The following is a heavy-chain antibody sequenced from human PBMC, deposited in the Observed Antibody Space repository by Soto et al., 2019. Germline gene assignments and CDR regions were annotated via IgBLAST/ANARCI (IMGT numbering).Heavy chain of an antibody. CDR1: GFTFRTDG. D-gene: IGHD6-6*01. V-gene: IGHV3-23*01. Sequence: GGSLRLSCVASGFTFRTDGMNWVRQAPGKGLEWVSSVSDSGGSTYYADSVKGRFTISRDNSKNTLYLQMNSLRAEDTALYYCAIRVLYSSSSPHFDYWGQGTLVTVSS. CDR2: VSDSGGST. CDR3: AIRVLYSSSSPHFDY. J-gene: IGHJ4*02.